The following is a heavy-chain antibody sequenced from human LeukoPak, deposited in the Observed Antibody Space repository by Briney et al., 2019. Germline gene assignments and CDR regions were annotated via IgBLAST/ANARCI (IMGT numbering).Heavy chain of an antibody. CDR1: GGSINSFSYY. CDR3: ARRGTYYFDY. Sequence: SQTLSLTCTVSGGSINSFSYYWSWIRQHPGKGLEWVGYIHSSGNTYYNPSLKSRVTISVDTSKNQFSLNLTSVTAADTAVYYCARRGTYYFDYWGQGTLVTVSP. CDR2: IHSSGNT. D-gene: IGHD3-16*01. J-gene: IGHJ4*02. V-gene: IGHV4-31*03.